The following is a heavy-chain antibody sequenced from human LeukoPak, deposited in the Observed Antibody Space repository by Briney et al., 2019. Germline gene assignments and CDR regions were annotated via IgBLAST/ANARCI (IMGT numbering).Heavy chain of an antibody. V-gene: IGHV4-59*08. CDR1: GGSISSYY. J-gene: IGHJ4*02. CDR2: IYYSGST. Sequence: SETLSLTCTVSGGSISSYYWSWIRQPPGKGLEWIGYIYYSGSTNYNPSLKSRVTISVDTSKNQFSLKLSSVTAADTAVYYCARGRVGLGDLKDWGQGTLVTVSS. CDR3: ARGRVGLGDLKD. D-gene: IGHD3-16*01.